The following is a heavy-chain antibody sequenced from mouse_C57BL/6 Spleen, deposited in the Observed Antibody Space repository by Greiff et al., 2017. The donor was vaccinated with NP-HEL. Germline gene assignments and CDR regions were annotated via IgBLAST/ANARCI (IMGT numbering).Heavy chain of an antibody. Sequence: EVMLVESGGGLVKPGGSLKLSCAASGFTFSDYGMHWVRQAPEKGLEWVAYISSGSSTIYYADTVKGRFTISRDNAKNTLFLQMTSLRSEDTAMYYCASITTVVATPLYYAMDYWGQGTSVTVSS. V-gene: IGHV5-17*01. CDR3: ASITTVVATPLYYAMDY. D-gene: IGHD1-1*01. CDR2: ISSGSSTI. J-gene: IGHJ4*01. CDR1: GFTFSDYG.